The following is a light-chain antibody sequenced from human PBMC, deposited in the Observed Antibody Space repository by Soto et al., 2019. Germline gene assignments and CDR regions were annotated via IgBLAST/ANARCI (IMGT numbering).Light chain of an antibody. CDR1: QSVASN. J-gene: IGKJ5*01. V-gene: IGKV3-15*01. CDR3: QHYNNWPIT. CDR2: GTS. Sequence: IVMTQSPASLSVSPRESVTLSCRASQSVASNLAWYQQKPGQAPRLLIYGTSTRATGVPARFSGSGSGTDFTLTISSLQAADFAVYHCQHYNNWPITFGQGTRLEIK.